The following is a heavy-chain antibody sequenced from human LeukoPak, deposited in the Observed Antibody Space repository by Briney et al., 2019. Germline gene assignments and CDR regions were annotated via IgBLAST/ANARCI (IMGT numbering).Heavy chain of an antibody. J-gene: IGHJ3*02. V-gene: IGHV3-21*01. CDR3: ARGASEDIVVVVAERAFDI. CDR2: ISSSSSYI. Sequence: GGSLRLSCAASGFTFSSYSMNWVRQAPGKGLEWVSSISSSSSYIYYADSVKGRFTISRDNAKNSLYLQMNSLRAEDTAVYYCARGASEDIVVVVAERAFDIWGQGTMVTVSS. CDR1: GFTFSSYS. D-gene: IGHD2-15*01.